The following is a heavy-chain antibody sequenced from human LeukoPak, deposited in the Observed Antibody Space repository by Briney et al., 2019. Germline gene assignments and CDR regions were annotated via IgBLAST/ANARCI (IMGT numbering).Heavy chain of an antibody. CDR3: ARMQLGIWYFDL. Sequence: GGSLRLSCAASGFTSSSYSMNWLRQAPGKGLEWVSYISSVTSTIYYADSVKGRFTISRDNAKNSLYLQMNSLRDEDTAVYYCARMQLGIWYFDLWGRGTLVTVSS. D-gene: IGHD7-27*01. CDR2: ISSVTSTI. V-gene: IGHV3-48*02. CDR1: GFTSSSYS. J-gene: IGHJ2*01.